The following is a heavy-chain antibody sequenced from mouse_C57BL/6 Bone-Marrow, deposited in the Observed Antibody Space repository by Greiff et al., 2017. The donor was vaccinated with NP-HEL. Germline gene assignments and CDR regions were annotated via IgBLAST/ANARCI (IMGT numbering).Heavy chain of an antibody. CDR2: ISSGGDYI. J-gene: IGHJ3*01. CDR3: TRDSPWFAY. CDR1: GFTFSSYA. V-gene: IGHV5-9-1*02. Sequence: EVKLVESGEGLVKPGGSLKLSCAASGFTFSSYAMSWVRQTPEKRLEWVAYISSGGDYIYYADTVKGRFTISRDNARNTLYLQMSSLKFEDTAMYYCTRDSPWFAYWGQGTLVTVSA.